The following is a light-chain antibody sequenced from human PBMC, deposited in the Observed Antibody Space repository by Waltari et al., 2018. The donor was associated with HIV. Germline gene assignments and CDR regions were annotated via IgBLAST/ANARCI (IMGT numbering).Light chain of an antibody. CDR1: QDVNKW. CDR3: QHYDRYSGT. Sequence: DIQLTQSPSNLSASVGDRVTLTCRASQDVNKWLAWYQQKPGKAPTLLVYKASSLKSGVPARFSSSGSQTEFTRTISSLQPHDCATYCCQHYDRYSGTFRQGTKVEIK. J-gene: IGKJ2*02. CDR2: KAS. V-gene: IGKV1-5*03.